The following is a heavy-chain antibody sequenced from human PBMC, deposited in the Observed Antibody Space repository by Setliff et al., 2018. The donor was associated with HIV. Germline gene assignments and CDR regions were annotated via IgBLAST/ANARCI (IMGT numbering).Heavy chain of an antibody. J-gene: IGHJ4*02. Sequence: SETLSLTCIVSGYSVSSGYYWGWIRQPPGKGLQWIGAMYDSETTYYNPSLKSRVTMSVDASRNRFSLKLSSVTAADTAIYYCARHQKVSFMSDHWGQGMPVTV. CDR2: MYDSETT. D-gene: IGHD3-16*01. CDR1: GYSVSSGYY. V-gene: IGHV4-38-2*02. CDR3: ARHQKVSFMSDH.